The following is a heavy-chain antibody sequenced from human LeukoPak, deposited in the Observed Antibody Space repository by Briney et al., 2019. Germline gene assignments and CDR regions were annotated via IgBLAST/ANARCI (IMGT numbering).Heavy chain of an antibody. V-gene: IGHV4-39*01. J-gene: IGHJ4*02. Sequence: SETLSLSFTVSARSIISSSSYYCGWIRQPPGKGLEWIGSIYYSGSSYYNPSLKSRITMSVDTSKSQFSLRLKSVTAADTAVYYCARLELLGRPLDYWGQGILVTVSA. CDR3: ARLELLGRPLDY. CDR1: ARSIISSSSYY. CDR2: IYYSGSS. D-gene: IGHD3-10*01.